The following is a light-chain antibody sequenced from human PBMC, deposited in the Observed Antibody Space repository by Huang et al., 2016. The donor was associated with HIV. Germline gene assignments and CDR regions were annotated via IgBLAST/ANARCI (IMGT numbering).Light chain of an antibody. J-gene: IGKJ3*01. V-gene: IGKV3-20*01. CDR3: QQYGSSPFT. Sequence: EIVLTQSPGTLSLSPGERATLSCRASQSVSSSYLAWYQQKPGQAPRLLLYGASNRATGIPDRFSGSGSGTDFPLTISRLEPEDFAVYYCQQYGSSPFTFGPGTKVDIK. CDR2: GAS. CDR1: QSVSSSY.